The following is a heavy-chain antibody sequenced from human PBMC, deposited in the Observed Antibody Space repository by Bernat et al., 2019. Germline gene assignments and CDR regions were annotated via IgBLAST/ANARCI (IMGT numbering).Heavy chain of an antibody. V-gene: IGHV4-34*01. D-gene: IGHD3-3*01. J-gene: IGHJ4*02. Sequence: QVQLQQWGAGLLKPSETLSLTCAVYGASFSGSYYSWIRQSPGKGLEWIGEINDSGTTNYSPSVKSRVTISVDTSKNQFSLKLNSVTAADTAVYYCARGPLRFFDHWGQGTLVTVSS. CDR2: INDSGTT. CDR3: ARGPLRFFDH. CDR1: GASFSGSY.